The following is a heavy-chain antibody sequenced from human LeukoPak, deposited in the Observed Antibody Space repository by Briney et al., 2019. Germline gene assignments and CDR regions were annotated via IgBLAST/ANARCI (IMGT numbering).Heavy chain of an antibody. V-gene: IGHV4-59*12. J-gene: IGHJ4*02. CDR3: AREGGSLDY. CDR2: IYYSGST. D-gene: IGHD2-15*01. CDR1: GGSISSYY. Sequence: SETLSLTCTVSGGSISSYYWSWIRQPPGKGLEWIGYIYYSGSTNYNPSLKSRVTISVDTSKNQFSLKLSSVTAADTAVYYCAREGGSLDYWGQGTLVTVSS.